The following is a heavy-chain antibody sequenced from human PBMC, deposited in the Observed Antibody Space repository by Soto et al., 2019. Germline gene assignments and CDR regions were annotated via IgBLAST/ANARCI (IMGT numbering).Heavy chain of an antibody. D-gene: IGHD5-18*01. Sequence: SETLSLTCTVSGGSISSGGYYWSWIRQHPGKGLEWIGYIYYSGSTYYNPSLKSRVTISVDTSKNQFSLKLNSLTDADTAVYFCARDRTYSSSFDYWGQGALVTVSS. CDR2: IYYSGST. V-gene: IGHV4-61*08. CDR3: ARDRTYSSSFDY. CDR1: GGSISSGGYY. J-gene: IGHJ4*02.